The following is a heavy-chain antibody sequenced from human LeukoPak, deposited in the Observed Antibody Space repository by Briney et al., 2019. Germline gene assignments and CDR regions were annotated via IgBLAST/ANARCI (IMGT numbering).Heavy chain of an antibody. J-gene: IGHJ4*02. CDR3: TKGPRDEYSHPHY. V-gene: IGHV3-23*01. D-gene: IGHD4-11*01. CDR2: ISRSGGNT. CDR1: AFAFSSYA. Sequence: SGGSLRLSCAASAFAFSSYAMSWVRPAPGKGLEWVSAISRSGGNTYYAASVKGRFTISRDNSKNTLYLQMNSLTDEDTAVYYCTKGPRDEYSHPHYWGQGTLVTVSS.